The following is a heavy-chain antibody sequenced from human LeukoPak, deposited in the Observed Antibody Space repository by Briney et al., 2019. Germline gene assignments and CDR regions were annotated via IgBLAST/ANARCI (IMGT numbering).Heavy chain of an antibody. J-gene: IGHJ4*02. CDR3: AREKTADGYPYYYDY. CDR2: IYTNVNT. Sequence: SETLSLTCTVSGGSISSYFWSWIRQPAGKGLEWIGRIYTNVNTNYNPSLKSRVAMSVDTSRNQFSLKLTSVTAADAAVYYCAREKTADGYPYYYDYWGQGTLVTVSS. CDR1: GGSISSYF. V-gene: IGHV4-4*07. D-gene: IGHD5-18*01.